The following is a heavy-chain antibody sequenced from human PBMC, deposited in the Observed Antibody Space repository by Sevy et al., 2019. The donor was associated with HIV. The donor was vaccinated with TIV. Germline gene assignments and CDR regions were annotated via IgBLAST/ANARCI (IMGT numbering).Heavy chain of an antibody. J-gene: IGHJ3*02. CDR1: GFTFSTYS. CDR2: ISSDSYYI. Sequence: GGSLRLSCAASGFTFSTYSMNWVRQAPGKGLEWVSSISSDSYYIYYADSVKGRFTISRDNAKNSLYLQMNSLGAEDTAVYYCARATGTEALDAFDIWGQGTMVTVSS. D-gene: IGHD1-1*01. V-gene: IGHV3-21*01. CDR3: ARATGTEALDAFDI.